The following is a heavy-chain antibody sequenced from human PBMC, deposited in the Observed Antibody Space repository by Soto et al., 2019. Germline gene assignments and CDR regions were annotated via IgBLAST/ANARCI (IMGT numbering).Heavy chain of an antibody. V-gene: IGHV4-39*01. CDR1: GGSISSSSYY. CDR2: IYYSGST. Sequence: SETLSLTCTVSGGSISSSSYYWGWIRQPPGKGLEWIGSIYYSGSTYYNPSLKSRVTISVDTPKNQFSLKLSSVTAADTAVYYCARHNTRGETMIVGRYFDYWGQGTLVTVSS. J-gene: IGHJ4*02. D-gene: IGHD3-22*01. CDR3: ARHNTRGETMIVGRYFDY.